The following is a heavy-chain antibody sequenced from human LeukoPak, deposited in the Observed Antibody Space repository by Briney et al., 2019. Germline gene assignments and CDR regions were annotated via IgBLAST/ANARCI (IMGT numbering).Heavy chain of an antibody. CDR1: GFTVSSYY. D-gene: IGHD2-21*01. CDR2: IWYDGSNK. CDR3: AIRGGESV. V-gene: IGHV3-33*08. J-gene: IGHJ1*01. Sequence: PGGSLRLSCAASGFTVSSYYMTWVRQAPGKGLEWVAVIWYDGSNKYYTDSVKGRFTISRDNSKNTLYLQMNSLRAEDTAVYYCAIRGGESVWGQGTLVTVSS.